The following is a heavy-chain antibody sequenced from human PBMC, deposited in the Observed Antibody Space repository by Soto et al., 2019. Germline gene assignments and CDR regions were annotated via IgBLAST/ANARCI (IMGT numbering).Heavy chain of an antibody. Sequence: GGSLRLSCAASGFTFSSYWMHWVRQAPGKGLVWVSRINSDGSSTNYADSVKGRFTISRDNAKNTLYLQMNSLRAEDTAVYYCAREDNWNDVDYWGQGTLVTVSS. J-gene: IGHJ4*02. CDR2: INSDGSST. D-gene: IGHD1-1*01. CDR3: AREDNWNDVDY. V-gene: IGHV3-74*01. CDR1: GFTFSSYW.